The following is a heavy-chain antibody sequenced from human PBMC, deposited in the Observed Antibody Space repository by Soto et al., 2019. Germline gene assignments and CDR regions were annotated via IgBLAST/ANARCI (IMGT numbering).Heavy chain of an antibody. Sequence: WGSLRLSCVASGLMFDSYAMNWVRKAPGKGLEWVSYISPGGDRIYYAKSLKGRITISRDEARSSLSLQMNILSDEDTAVYYCTKSADSAGWGVGFWGQGTLVTVSS. CDR3: TKSADSAGWGVGF. J-gene: IGHJ4*02. D-gene: IGHD6-19*01. V-gene: IGHV3-48*03. CDR1: GLMFDSYA. CDR2: ISPGGDRI.